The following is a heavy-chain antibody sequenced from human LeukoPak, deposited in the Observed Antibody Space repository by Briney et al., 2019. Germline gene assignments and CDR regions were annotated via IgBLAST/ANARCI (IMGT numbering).Heavy chain of an antibody. Sequence: PSETLSLTCTVSGASINSDYWSWVRQAAGKGLEWIGRIFASGSTNYNPYLRSRITMSVDTSKNQFSLDLSSVTAADTGVYYCVRGWAPRGEKSSFASWGQGTLVTVSS. V-gene: IGHV4-4*07. D-gene: IGHD3-10*01. J-gene: IGHJ4*02. CDR1: GASINSDY. CDR2: IFASGST. CDR3: VRGWAPRGEKSSFAS.